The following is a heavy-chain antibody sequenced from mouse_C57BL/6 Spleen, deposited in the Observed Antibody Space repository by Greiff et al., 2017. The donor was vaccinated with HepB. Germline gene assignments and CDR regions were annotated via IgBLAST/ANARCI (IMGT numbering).Heavy chain of an antibody. CDR2: IDPSDSET. D-gene: IGHD2-12*01. CDR3: ARSEYYSEYFDV. J-gene: IGHJ1*03. V-gene: IGHV1-52*01. Sequence: VQLQQPGAELVRPGSSVKLSCKASGYTFTSYWMHWVKQRPIQGLEWIGNIDPSDSETHYNQKFKDKATLTVDKSSSTAYMQLSSLTSEDSAVYYCARSEYYSEYFDVWGTGTTVTVSS. CDR1: GYTFTSYW.